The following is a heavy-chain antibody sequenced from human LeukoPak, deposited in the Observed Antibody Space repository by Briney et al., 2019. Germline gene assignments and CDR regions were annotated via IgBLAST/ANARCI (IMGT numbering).Heavy chain of an antibody. D-gene: IGHD3-3*01. CDR1: GFTFSSYS. J-gene: IGHJ3*02. V-gene: IGHV3-21*01. CDR2: ISSSSSYI. CDR3: ARPRDDFWSGYHDAFDI. Sequence: GGSLRLSCAASGFTFSSYSMNWVRQAPGKGLEWVSSISSSSSYIYYADSVKGRFTISRDNAKNSLYLQMNSLRAEDTAVYYCARPRDDFWSGYHDAFDIWGQGTMVTVSS.